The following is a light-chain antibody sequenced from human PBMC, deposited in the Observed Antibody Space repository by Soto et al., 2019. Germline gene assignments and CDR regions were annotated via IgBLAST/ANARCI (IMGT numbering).Light chain of an antibody. J-gene: IGKJ1*01. CDR1: QSISSSY. V-gene: IGKV3-20*01. CDR2: GAS. CDR3: QQYGGSTWT. Sequence: DIVLTQSPGTLSLSPGERATLSCRASQSISSSYLAWYQQKPGQAPRLLTHGASNRATGIPDRFSGSGPGTDFTLTISRLEPEDFAVYYCQQYGGSTWTFGQGTKVDIK.